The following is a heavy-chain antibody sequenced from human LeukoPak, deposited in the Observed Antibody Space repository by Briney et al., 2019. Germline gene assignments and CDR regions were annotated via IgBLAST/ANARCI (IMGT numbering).Heavy chain of an antibody. Sequence: PGGSLRLSCTGSGYTFASYWIAWVRQMPGNGLEWMGIIYPGDPDTGYSPSFQGQVTISADKSINTAYLQWSSLKASDTAMYYCARQIADSSGPIDYWGQGALVTVSS. CDR3: ARQIADSSGPIDY. V-gene: IGHV5-51*01. D-gene: IGHD6-19*01. J-gene: IGHJ4*02. CDR1: GYTFASYW. CDR2: IYPGDPDT.